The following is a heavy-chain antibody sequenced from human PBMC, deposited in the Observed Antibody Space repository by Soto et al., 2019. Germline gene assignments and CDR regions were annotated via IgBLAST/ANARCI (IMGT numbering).Heavy chain of an antibody. CDR3: ARTYYDFWSGSHYWYFEL. CDR1: GGSFIGYY. J-gene: IGHJ2*01. D-gene: IGHD3-3*01. V-gene: IGHV4-34*01. Sequence: SETLSLTCAVYGGSFIGYYWSWIRQPPGKGLEWIGEINHSGSTNYNPSLKSRVTISVDTSKNQFSLKLSSVTAADTAVYYCARTYYDFWSGSHYWYFELWGRGTLVTVSS. CDR2: INHSGST.